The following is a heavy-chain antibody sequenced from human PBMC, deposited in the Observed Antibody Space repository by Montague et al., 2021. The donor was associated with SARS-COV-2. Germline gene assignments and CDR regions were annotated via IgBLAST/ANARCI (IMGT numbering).Heavy chain of an antibody. V-gene: IGHV4-61*02. CDR2: IQASGIT. CDR1: GGSISSASFC. Sequence: TLSLTCTVSGGSISSASFCWTWIRQSAGKGLERIGRIQASGITNYNPSLKSRVAMSVDTSKNQFSLSLNSVTAADTATYFCARVPNWNYVPDHWGQGTLVTVSS. D-gene: IGHD1-7*01. CDR3: ARVPNWNYVPDH. J-gene: IGHJ4*02.